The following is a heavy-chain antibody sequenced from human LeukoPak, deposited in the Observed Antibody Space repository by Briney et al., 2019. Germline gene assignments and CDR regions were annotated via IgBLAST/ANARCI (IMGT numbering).Heavy chain of an antibody. J-gene: IGHJ4*02. CDR2: INHSGST. D-gene: IGHD3-22*01. CDR1: GGSFSGYY. CDR3: ARGGRFSGYSYAY. V-gene: IGHV4-34*01. Sequence: ETLSLSCAVYGGSFSGYYWSWIRQPPGKGLEWIGEINHSGSTNYNPSLKSRVTISVDTSKNQFSLKLSSVTAADTAVYYCARGGRFSGYSYAYWGQGTLVTVSS.